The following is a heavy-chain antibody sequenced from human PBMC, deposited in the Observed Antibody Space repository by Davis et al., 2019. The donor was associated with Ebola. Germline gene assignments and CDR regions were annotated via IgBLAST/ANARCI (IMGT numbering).Heavy chain of an antibody. Sequence: PGGSLRLSCAASGFTVGTNYMTWVRQAPGKGLEWVSGIYNGDRTYYADSAKGRFTISRDNSKNTLFLQMNSLRVEDTAVYYCAAGGTAVATTFGALDIWGRGTVVTVSS. V-gene: IGHV3-53*01. D-gene: IGHD6-19*01. J-gene: IGHJ3*02. CDR3: AAGGTAVATTFGALDI. CDR1: GFTVGTNY. CDR2: IYNGDRT.